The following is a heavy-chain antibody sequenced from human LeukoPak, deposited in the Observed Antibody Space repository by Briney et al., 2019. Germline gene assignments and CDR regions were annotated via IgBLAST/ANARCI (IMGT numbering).Heavy chain of an antibody. CDR3: ARKGYYYDSSGYYSSRWFDP. CDR2: INHSGST. V-gene: IGHV4-34*01. Sequence: SETLSLTCAVYGGSFSGYYCSWIRQPPGEGLEWIGEINHSGSTNYNPSLKSRVTISVDTSKNQFSLKLSSVTAADTAVYYCARKGYYYDSSGYYSSRWFDPWGQGTLVTVSS. D-gene: IGHD3-22*01. CDR1: GGSFSGYY. J-gene: IGHJ5*02.